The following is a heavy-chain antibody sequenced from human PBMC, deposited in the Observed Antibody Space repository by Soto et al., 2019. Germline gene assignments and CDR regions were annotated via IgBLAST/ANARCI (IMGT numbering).Heavy chain of an antibody. CDR1: GFTVSGKKY. J-gene: IGHJ3*02. CDR3: ATWHLREHAYDI. Sequence: GGSLRLSCAAFGFTVSGKKYVAWVRQAPGKGLEWVSALYDLDGTYYADSVKGRFTTSSDSSRTTVYLQMNDLRPDDTAVYSCATWHLREHAYDIWGQGTTVTVS. CDR2: LYDLDGT. D-gene: IGHD3-10*01. V-gene: IGHV3-53*01.